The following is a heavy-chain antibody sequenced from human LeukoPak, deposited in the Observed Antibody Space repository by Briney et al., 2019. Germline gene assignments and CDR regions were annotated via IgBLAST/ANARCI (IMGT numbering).Heavy chain of an antibody. V-gene: IGHV4-30-2*01. CDR1: GVSISSGAYS. Sequence: SETLSLTCAVSGVSISSGAYSWSWIRQAPGKGLECIGYFYHDGSTYYNPSLKSRVTMSVDRSKNQFSLKLGSVTAADMAVYYCASVPAAAHRGYFDYWGQGTLVTVSS. J-gene: IGHJ4*02. CDR3: ASVPAAAHRGYFDY. CDR2: FYHDGST. D-gene: IGHD6-13*01.